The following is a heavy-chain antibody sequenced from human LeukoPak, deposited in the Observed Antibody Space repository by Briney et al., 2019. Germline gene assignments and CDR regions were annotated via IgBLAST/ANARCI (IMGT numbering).Heavy chain of an antibody. CDR2: ISWEGGTT. J-gene: IGHJ3*02. CDR3: AKLGGSSGSPDI. V-gene: IGHV3-43D*03. D-gene: IGHD3-22*01. CDR1: GFTFDDYT. Sequence: QPGGSLRLSCAASGFTFDDYTMHWVRQAPGKGLEWVSLISWEGGTTSYADSVKGRFTISRDNSKNSLYLQMSSLSAEDTALYYCAKLGGSSGSPDIWGPGTMVTVSS.